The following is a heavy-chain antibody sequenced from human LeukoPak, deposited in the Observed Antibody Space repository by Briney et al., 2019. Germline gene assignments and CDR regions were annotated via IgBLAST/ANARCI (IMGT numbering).Heavy chain of an antibody. CDR1: GGSISNYY. CDR2: IYYGGST. V-gene: IGHV4-59*01. CDR3: ARDSSYDYVWGSYYYYGMDV. Sequence: PSETLSLTCTVSGGSISNYYWSWIRQPPGKGLEWIGYIYYGGSTNYNPSLKSRVTISVDTSKNQFSLKLSSVTAADTAVYYCARDSSYDYVWGSYYYYGMDVWGQGTTVTVSS. D-gene: IGHD3-16*01. J-gene: IGHJ6*02.